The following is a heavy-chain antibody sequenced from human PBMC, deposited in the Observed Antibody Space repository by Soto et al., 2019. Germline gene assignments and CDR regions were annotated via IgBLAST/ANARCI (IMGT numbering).Heavy chain of an antibody. J-gene: IGHJ4*02. CDR2: MNPNSGDT. V-gene: IGHV1-8*01. CDR1: GYTFTNYD. Sequence: ASVKVSCKASGYTFTNYDINWVRQTTGQGLEWLGWMNPNSGDTGYAQKFQGRVTMTRNAAISTAYMELSSLTFEDTAIYSCARAPRNWGFDFWGKGTLVTVSS. D-gene: IGHD7-27*01. CDR3: ARAPRNWGFDF.